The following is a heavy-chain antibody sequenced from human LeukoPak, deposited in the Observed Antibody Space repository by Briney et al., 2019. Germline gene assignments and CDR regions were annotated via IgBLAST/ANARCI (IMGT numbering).Heavy chain of an antibody. D-gene: IGHD6-6*01. CDR2: ISNSGGST. CDR1: GFTFSSYA. CDR3: AKEPSSSFDY. Sequence: GGSLRLSCAASGFTFSSYAMKWVRQAPGKGLEWVSGISNSGGSTYYADSVKGRFTISRDNSKNTLYLQMNSLRAEDTAVYYCAKEPSSSFDYWGQGTLVTVSS. V-gene: IGHV3-23*01. J-gene: IGHJ4*02.